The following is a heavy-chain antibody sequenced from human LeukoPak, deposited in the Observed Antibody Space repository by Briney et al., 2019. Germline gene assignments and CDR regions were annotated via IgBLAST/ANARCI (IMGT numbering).Heavy chain of an antibody. CDR3: ARDAETYYYDSSGYYHTYYYYYGMDV. CDR1: GYAFTSYA. Sequence: GASVKVSCKASGYAFTSYAMNWVRQAPGQGLEWMGWINANTGNPTYPQGFTGRFVFSLDTSVSTAYLQISSLKAEDTAVYYCARDAETYYYDSSGYYHTYYYYYGMDVWGQGTTVTVSS. V-gene: IGHV7-4-1*02. CDR2: INANTGNP. D-gene: IGHD3-22*01. J-gene: IGHJ6*02.